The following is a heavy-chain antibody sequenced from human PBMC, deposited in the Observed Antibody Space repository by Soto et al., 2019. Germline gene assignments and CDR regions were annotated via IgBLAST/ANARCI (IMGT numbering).Heavy chain of an antibody. Sequence: SVKVSCKASGCPFISYAISWVRQAPGQGLEWMGGIIPIFGTANYAQKFQGRVTIIADKSTSTAYMELSSLRSEDTAVYYCARARGSSGSYNSYFDCWGQGTLVTVSS. CDR1: GCPFISYA. CDR3: ARARGSSGSYNSYFDC. D-gene: IGHD3-10*01. CDR2: IIPIFGTA. V-gene: IGHV1-69*06. J-gene: IGHJ4*02.